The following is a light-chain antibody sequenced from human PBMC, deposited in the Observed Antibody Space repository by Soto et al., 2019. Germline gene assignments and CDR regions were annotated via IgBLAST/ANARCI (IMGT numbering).Light chain of an antibody. J-gene: IGKJ1*01. Sequence: EIVLTQSPGTLSLSPGERATLSCRASQSVSSSYLAWYQQKPGQAPRLFIYGASSRATGIPDRFSGSGSGTDFTLTISILEPADFAVYYCQQYGTSPRTFGQGTKVEIK. CDR1: QSVSSSY. CDR3: QQYGTSPRT. V-gene: IGKV3-20*01. CDR2: GAS.